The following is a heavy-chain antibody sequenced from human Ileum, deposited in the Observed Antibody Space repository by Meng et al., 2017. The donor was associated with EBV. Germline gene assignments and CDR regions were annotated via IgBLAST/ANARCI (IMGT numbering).Heavy chain of an antibody. Sequence: EVQLGEAGGGLVQPGGSLRLSCAVSGFSFSRFWMHWVRQVPGKGLVWVARTNEDGGITNYADSVKGRFTISRDNTRNTLYLQMNSLRDEDTAVYFCSRDLAGPFDDWGQGTLVTVPS. J-gene: IGHJ4*02. CDR3: SRDLAGPFDD. CDR1: GFSFSRFW. V-gene: IGHV3-74*01. CDR2: TNEDGGIT.